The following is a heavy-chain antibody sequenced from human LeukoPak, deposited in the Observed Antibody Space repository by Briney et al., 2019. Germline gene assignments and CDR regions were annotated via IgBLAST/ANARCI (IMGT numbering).Heavy chain of an antibody. CDR3: AKRVAYYYYYMDV. CDR1: GFTFSSYA. CDR2: ISGSGGST. D-gene: IGHD5-12*01. V-gene: IGHV3-23*01. J-gene: IGHJ6*03. Sequence: GGSLRLSCAASGFTFSSYAMSWVRQAPGKGLEWVSAISGSGGSTYYADSVKGRFTISRDHSKNTLYLQMNSLRAEDTAVYYCAKRVAYYYYYMDVWGKGTTVTVSS.